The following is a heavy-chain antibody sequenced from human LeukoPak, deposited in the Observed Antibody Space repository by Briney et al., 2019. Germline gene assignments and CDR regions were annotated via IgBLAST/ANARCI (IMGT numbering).Heavy chain of an antibody. D-gene: IGHD2-15*01. Sequence: ASVKVSCKASGYTFTGYYMHWVRQAPGQGLEWMGWINTNTGNPTYAQGFTGRFVFSLDTSVSTAYLQIGSLKAEDTAVYYCARGLGYCSVSSCRDYWGQGTLVTVSS. V-gene: IGHV7-4-1*01. CDR3: ARGLGYCSVSSCRDY. CDR2: INTNTGNP. J-gene: IGHJ4*02. CDR1: GYTFTGYY.